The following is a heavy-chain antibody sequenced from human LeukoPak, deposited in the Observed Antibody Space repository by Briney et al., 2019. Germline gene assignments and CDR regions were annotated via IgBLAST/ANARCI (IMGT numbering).Heavy chain of an antibody. CDR1: GYTFTSYY. Sequence: ASVKVSCKASGYTFTSYYMHWVRQAPGQGLEWMGGIIPIFGTTNYAQKFQDRVTITADKSTSTAYMGLSSLRSEDTAVYYCARVVGLTGYSSSWYSGYYYYMDVWGKGTTVTVSS. CDR3: ARVVGLTGYSSSWYSGYYYYMDV. CDR2: IIPIFGTT. J-gene: IGHJ6*03. D-gene: IGHD6-13*01. V-gene: IGHV1-69*06.